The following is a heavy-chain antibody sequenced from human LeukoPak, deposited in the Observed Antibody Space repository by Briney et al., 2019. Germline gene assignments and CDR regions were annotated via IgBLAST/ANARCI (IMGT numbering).Heavy chain of an antibody. Sequence: SETLSLTCTVSGGSVSSGSYYWSWIRQPPGKGLEWIGYIYYSGSTNYNPSLKSRVTISVDTSKNQFSLKLSSVTAADTAVYYCSRDYYGSGSYGFPYDAFDIWGQGKMVTVSS. CDR3: SRDYYGSGSYGFPYDAFDI. V-gene: IGHV4-61*01. CDR1: GGSVSSGSYY. CDR2: IYYSGST. D-gene: IGHD3-10*01. J-gene: IGHJ3*02.